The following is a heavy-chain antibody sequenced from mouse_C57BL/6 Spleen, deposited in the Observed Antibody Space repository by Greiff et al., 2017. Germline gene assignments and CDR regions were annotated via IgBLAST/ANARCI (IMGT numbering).Heavy chain of an antibody. CDR1: GFTFNTYA. V-gene: IGHV10-3*01. D-gene: IGHD2-4*01. CDR3: VRDLYYDYDGDYAMDY. J-gene: IGHJ4*01. Sequence: EVHLVESGGGLVQPKGSLKLSCAASGFTFNTYAMHWVRQAPGKGLEWVARIRSKSSNYATYYADSVKDRFTISRDDSQSMLYLQMNNLKTEDTAMYYCVRDLYYDYDGDYAMDYWGQGTSVTVSS. CDR2: IRSKSSNYAT.